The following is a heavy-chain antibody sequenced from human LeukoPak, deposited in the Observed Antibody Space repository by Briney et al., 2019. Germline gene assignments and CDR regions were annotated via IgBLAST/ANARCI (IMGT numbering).Heavy chain of an antibody. CDR3: AGDGNRKYYYYYYMDV. CDR2: SSSSGSTI. V-gene: IGHV3-48*01. D-gene: IGHD3-16*02. Sequence: SSSSGSTIYYADSVKGRFTISRDNSKNTLYLQMNSLRAEDTAVYYCAGDGNRKYYYYYYMDVWGKGTTFTVSS. J-gene: IGHJ6*03.